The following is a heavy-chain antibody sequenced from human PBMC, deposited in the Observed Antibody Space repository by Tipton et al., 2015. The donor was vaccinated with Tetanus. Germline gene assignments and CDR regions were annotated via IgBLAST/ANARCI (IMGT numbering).Heavy chain of an antibody. CDR2: IDPRDSAA. J-gene: IGHJ2*01. CDR1: GYNFSHYS. V-gene: IGHV5-51*01. D-gene: IGHD3-22*01. CDR3: ARRRSAVLSGGYHWYFDL. Sequence: QLVQSGAEVKKPGESLKISCQGYGYNFSHYSIGWVRQMPGKGLEWVGIIDPRDSAARYGPSFRGQVIISADKSISTTSLQGGSLTASDTGIYYCARRRSAVLSGGYHWYFDLWGRGTLVTVSS.